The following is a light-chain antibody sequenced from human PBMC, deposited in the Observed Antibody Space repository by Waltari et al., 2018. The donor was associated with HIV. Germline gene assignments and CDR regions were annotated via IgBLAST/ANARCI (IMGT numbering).Light chain of an antibody. CDR1: QDIGNS. CDR3: HQYFSDPFT. CDR2: GGF. J-gene: IGKJ4*01. V-gene: IGKV1-NL1*01. Sequence: DIPMTQLPSSLSASVGDRVTISCRATQDIGNSVSWYQQRPGKVPKLLVYGGFILQRGVASRITGSGSGTDFSLTISSLQPEDFATYFCHQYFSDPFTFGGGTRVEI.